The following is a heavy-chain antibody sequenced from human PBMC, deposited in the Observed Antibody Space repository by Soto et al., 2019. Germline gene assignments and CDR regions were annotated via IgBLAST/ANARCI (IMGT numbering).Heavy chain of an antibody. J-gene: IGHJ5*02. CDR2: IYYSGST. CDR1: GGSISSSSYY. Sequence: QLQLQESGPGLVKPSETLSLTCTVSGGSISSSSYYWGWIRQPPGKGLEWIGSIYYSGSTYYNPSLKSRVTIPVDTSKNTFSLKMSSVTAADMAVYYCARRSGWNKEHVIWFDPWGQGTLVTVSS. V-gene: IGHV4-39*01. CDR3: ARRSGWNKEHVIWFDP. D-gene: IGHD6-19*01.